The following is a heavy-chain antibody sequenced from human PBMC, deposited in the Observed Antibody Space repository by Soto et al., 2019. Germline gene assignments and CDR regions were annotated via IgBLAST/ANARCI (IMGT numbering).Heavy chain of an antibody. Sequence: QVQLVQSGAEVKKPGASVKVSCKASGYTFTSYDINWVRQATGQGLEWMGWMNPNSGNPGYAQKTQRSVTTTSHTSTSTAYMPLSSLSSQHSAAYYCARAELLAYSGGDCYSNNWFPPWGQGTLVTVSS. J-gene: IGHJ5*02. CDR2: MNPNSGNP. D-gene: IGHD2-21*02. CDR3: ARAELLAYSGGDCYSNNWFPP. CDR1: GYTFTSYD. V-gene: IGHV1-8*01.